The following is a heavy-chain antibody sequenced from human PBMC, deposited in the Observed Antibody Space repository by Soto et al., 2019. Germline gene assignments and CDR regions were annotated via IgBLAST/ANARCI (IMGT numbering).Heavy chain of an antibody. D-gene: IGHD6-6*01. V-gene: IGHV1-69*06. CDR2: IIPIFGTA. Sequence: SVKVSFKASRGTFSSYAISWVRQAPGQGLEWMGGIIPIFGTANYAQKFQGRVTITADKSTSTAYMELSSLRSEDTAVYYCAVAARPNYYYYGMDVWGQGTTVTVSS. CDR3: AVAARPNYYYYGMDV. J-gene: IGHJ6*02. CDR1: RGTFSSYA.